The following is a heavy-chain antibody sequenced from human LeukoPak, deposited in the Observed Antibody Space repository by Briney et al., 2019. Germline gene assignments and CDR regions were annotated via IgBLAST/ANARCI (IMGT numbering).Heavy chain of an antibody. CDR3: ARGLTYYDFWSGYLKVYYFDY. CDR1: GGSISTYY. D-gene: IGHD3-3*01. Sequence: SETLSLTCTVSGGSISTYYWNWIRQPPGKGLEWIGYIYHSGSTNYNPSLKSRVTISVDTSKNQFSLKLSSVTAADTAVYYCARGLTYYDFWSGYLKVYYFDYWGQGTLVTVSS. V-gene: IGHV4-59*01. CDR2: IYHSGST. J-gene: IGHJ4*02.